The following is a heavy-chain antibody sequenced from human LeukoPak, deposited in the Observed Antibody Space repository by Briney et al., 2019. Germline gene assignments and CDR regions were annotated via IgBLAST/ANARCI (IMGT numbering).Heavy chain of an antibody. CDR2: LYSDGST. V-gene: IGHV3-53*01. J-gene: IGHJ4*02. Sequence: GGSLRLSCAASGLTVSSTYMSWVRQAPGKGLEWVSILYSDGSTYHADSVMGRFTISRDNSENTLYLQMNSLRAEDTAFYYCTRGRDSSGYQAFDYWGQGTLVTVSS. D-gene: IGHD3-22*01. CDR3: TRGRDSSGYQAFDY. CDR1: GLTVSSTY.